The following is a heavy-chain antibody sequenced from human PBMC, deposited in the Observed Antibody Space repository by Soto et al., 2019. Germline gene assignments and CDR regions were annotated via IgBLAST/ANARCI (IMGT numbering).Heavy chain of an antibody. CDR3: ARQNYDSSGYYYGWYFEL. D-gene: IGHD3-22*01. CDR1: GYTFTSYG. V-gene: IGHV1-18*04. CDR2: ISAYNGNT. J-gene: IGHJ2*01. Sequence: QVQLVQSGAEVKKPGASVKVSCKASGYTFTSYGISWVRQAPGQGLEGMGWISAYNGNTNYAQKVQGRVTMTTDTYASTAYMEVRSLRSDDPAVYYCARQNYDSSGYYYGWYFELWGRGTLVTVSS.